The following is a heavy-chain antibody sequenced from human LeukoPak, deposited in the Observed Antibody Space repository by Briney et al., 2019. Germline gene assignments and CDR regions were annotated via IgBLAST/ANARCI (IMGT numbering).Heavy chain of an antibody. CDR1: GYTFTSYY. CDR3: ARVRSSGWGYYYYYYMDV. V-gene: IGHV1-46*01. Sequence: ASVKVSCKASGYTFTSYYMHWVRQAPGQGLEWMGIINPSGGSTSYAQKFQGRVTMTRDMSTSTVYMELSSLRSEDTAVYYCARVRSSGWGYYYYYYMDVWGKGTTVTVSS. D-gene: IGHD6-19*01. CDR2: INPSGGST. J-gene: IGHJ6*03.